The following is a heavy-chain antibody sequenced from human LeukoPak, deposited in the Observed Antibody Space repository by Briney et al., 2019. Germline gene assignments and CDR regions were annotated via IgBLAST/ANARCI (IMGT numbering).Heavy chain of an antibody. Sequence: GGSLRLSCAASGFTFSGSAMHWVRQAPGKGLEWVAVILYDGNNKHYAESVKGRFTISSDNSNNMLYLQMNSLRPEDTAVYYCAKDRLFGSGLNGPHYYYGMDVWGQGTTVTVSS. D-gene: IGHD1-26*01. CDR3: AKDRLFGSGLNGPHYYYGMDV. V-gene: IGHV3-30-3*01. J-gene: IGHJ6*02. CDR2: ILYDGNNK. CDR1: GFTFSGSA.